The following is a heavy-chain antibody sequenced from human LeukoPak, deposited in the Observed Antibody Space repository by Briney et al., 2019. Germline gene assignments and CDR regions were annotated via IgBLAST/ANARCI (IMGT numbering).Heavy chain of an antibody. J-gene: IGHJ4*02. Sequence: GGSLRLSCAASGFTFRSYSMNWVRQAPGKGLEWVSFISSSRSYIYYADSVKGRFTISRDNAKNSLYLQMNSLRAEDTAVYYCARFIAAPYYFDYWGRGTLVTVSS. CDR3: ARFIAAPYYFDY. CDR1: GFTFRSYS. V-gene: IGHV3-21*01. D-gene: IGHD6-13*01. CDR2: ISSSRSYI.